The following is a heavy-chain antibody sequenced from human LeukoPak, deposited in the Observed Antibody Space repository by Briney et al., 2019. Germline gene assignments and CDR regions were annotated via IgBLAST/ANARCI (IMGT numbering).Heavy chain of an antibody. V-gene: IGHV1-2*02. J-gene: IGHJ6*02. Sequence: GASVKVSCKASGYTFTGYYMHWVRQAPGQGLEWMGWINPNSGGTNYAQKFQGRVTMTRDTSISTAYMELSRPRSDATAVYYCARSYCSGGSCYSLRPNYYYYGMDVWGQGTTVTVSS. CDR1: GYTFTGYY. CDR3: ARSYCSGGSCYSLRPNYYYYGMDV. D-gene: IGHD2-15*01. CDR2: INPNSGGT.